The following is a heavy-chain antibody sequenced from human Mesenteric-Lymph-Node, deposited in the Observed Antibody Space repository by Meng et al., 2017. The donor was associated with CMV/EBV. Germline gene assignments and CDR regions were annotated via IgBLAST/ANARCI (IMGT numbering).Heavy chain of an antibody. CDR3: ARIDYSSYVVDF. V-gene: IGHV4-31*03. Sequence: TVSGGSITSGGFYWAWSRQEPGRGLEWIGYKYYSGNTYYNPSLKRRLTISLDTSKNLLSLSLRSVTAAGTAVYYCARIDYSSYVVDFWGQGTLVTVSS. D-gene: IGHD4-11*01. CDR2: KYYSGNT. CDR1: GGSITSGGFY. J-gene: IGHJ4*02.